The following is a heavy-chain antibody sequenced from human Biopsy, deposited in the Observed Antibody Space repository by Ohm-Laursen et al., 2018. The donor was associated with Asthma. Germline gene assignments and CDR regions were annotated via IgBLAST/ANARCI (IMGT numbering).Heavy chain of an antibody. V-gene: IGHV4-59*07. J-gene: IGHJ4*02. CDR2: VYYSGST. CDR1: GGSINNFY. Sequence: SDTLSLICTVSGGSINNFYWSWIRQPPGKGLESIGHVYYSGSTNYNPSLKSRVTISIDASKNQFSLKLTSVTAADTAVYYCARGVDRVTGLLDHFDSWGQGTLVTVSS. CDR3: ARGVDRVTGLLDHFDS. D-gene: IGHD2-21*02.